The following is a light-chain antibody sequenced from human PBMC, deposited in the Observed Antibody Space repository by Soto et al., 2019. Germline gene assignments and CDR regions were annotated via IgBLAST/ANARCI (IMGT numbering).Light chain of an antibody. J-gene: IGKJ1*01. V-gene: IGKV3-11*01. CDR3: QQRYNWWT. CDR1: QTVSNY. Sequence: EIVLTQSPATLSLSPGERATLSCRASQTVSNYLAWYQQKPGQSPRLLIYSASNRATGIPARFSGSGSGTDFTLTISSLEPEDFAVYYCQQRYNWWTFGQGTKVEFE. CDR2: SAS.